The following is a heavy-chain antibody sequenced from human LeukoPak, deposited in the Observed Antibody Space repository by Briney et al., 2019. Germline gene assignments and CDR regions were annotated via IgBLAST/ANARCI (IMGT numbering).Heavy chain of an antibody. J-gene: IGHJ4*02. CDR2: ISGSGGST. CDR1: GFTFSSYG. Sequence: GGSLRLSCAASGFTFSSYGMSWVRQAPGKGLEWVSAISGSGGSTYYADSVKGRFTISRDNAKNSLYLQMNSLRAEDTAVYYCARDDYDSSGYHDYWGQGTLVTVSS. V-gene: IGHV3-23*01. CDR3: ARDDYDSSGYHDY. D-gene: IGHD3-22*01.